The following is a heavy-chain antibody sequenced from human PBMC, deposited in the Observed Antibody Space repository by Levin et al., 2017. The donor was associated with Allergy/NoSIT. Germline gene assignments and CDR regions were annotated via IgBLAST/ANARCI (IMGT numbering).Heavy chain of an antibody. D-gene: IGHD3-10*01. CDR2: IYYSGST. J-gene: IGHJ5*02. CDR1: GGSIGSADHY. Sequence: SETLSLTCTVSGGSIGSADHYWTWIRQPPGKGLEYIGYIYYSGSTYYSPSLESRVTISVDTSENQFSLKLTSVTAADTAGYYCARSTRCVGEGWFDPWGQGTLVTVSS. V-gene: IGHV4-30-4*01. CDR3: ARSTRCVGEGWFDP.